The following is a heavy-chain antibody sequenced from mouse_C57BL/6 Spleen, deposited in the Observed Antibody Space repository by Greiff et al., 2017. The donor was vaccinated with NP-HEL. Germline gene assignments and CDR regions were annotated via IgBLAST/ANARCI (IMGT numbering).Heavy chain of an antibody. CDR2: INPNYGTT. V-gene: IGHV1-39*01. J-gene: IGHJ4*01. CDR3: ARRYYYGSSYYAMDY. D-gene: IGHD1-1*01. Sequence: VQLQQSGPELVKPGASVKISCKASGYSFTDYNMNWVKQSNGKSLEWIGVINPNYGTTSYNQKFQGKANLTVDQSSSTAYMQLNSLTSEDSAVYYCARRYYYGSSYYAMDYWGQGTSVTVSS. CDR1: GYSFTDYN.